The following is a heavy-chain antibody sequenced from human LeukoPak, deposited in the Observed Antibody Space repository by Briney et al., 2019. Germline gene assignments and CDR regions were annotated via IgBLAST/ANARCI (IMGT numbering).Heavy chain of an antibody. CDR1: SGSIRNSNYY. V-gene: IGHV4-61*01. CDR3: ARTTEAHSWRTRYYDYYMDV. CDR2: IYYSGST. D-gene: IGHD6-13*01. J-gene: IGHJ6*03. Sequence: SETLSLTCTVSSGSIRNSNYYWSWIRQPPGKGLEWIGHIYYSGSTNYNPSLKSRVTISVDTSKNQFSLKLSSVTAADTAVYYCARTTEAHSWRTRYYDYYMDVWGKGTTVTVSS.